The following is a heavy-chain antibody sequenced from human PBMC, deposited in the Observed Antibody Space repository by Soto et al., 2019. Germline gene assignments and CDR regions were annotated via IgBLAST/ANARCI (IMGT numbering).Heavy chain of an antibody. V-gene: IGHV1-2*04. D-gene: IGHD5-12*01. CDR3: ARAPTYSGYDGYYFDY. CDR2: INPNSCGT. Sequence: QVQLVQSGAEVKKPGASVKVSCKASGYTFTGYYMHWVRQAPGQGLEWMGWINPNSCGTNYAQKFQGWVTMTRDTSISTAYMELSRLRSDDTAVYYCARAPTYSGYDGYYFDYWGQGTLVTVSS. CDR1: GYTFTGYY. J-gene: IGHJ4*02.